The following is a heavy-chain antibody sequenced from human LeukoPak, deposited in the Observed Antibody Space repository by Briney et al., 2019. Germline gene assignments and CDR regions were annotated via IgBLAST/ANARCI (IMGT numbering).Heavy chain of an antibody. CDR1: GFTFSSYA. J-gene: IGHJ4*02. D-gene: IGHD2-2*01. CDR2: ISYDGSNK. Sequence: PGGPLRLSCAASGFTFSSYAMHWVRQAPGKGLEWVAVISYDGSNKYYADSVKGRFTISRDNAKNTLYLQMNSLRAEDTAVYYCARDSSSVPEYWGQGTPVTVSS. CDR3: ARDSSSVPEY. V-gene: IGHV3-30*04.